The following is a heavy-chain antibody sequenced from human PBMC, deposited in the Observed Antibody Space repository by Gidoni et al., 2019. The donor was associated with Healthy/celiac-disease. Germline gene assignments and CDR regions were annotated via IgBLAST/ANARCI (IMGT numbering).Heavy chain of an antibody. J-gene: IGHJ6*02. CDR2: MNPNRGNT. CDR3: ARGPYYDILTGYRYYYYGMDV. CDR1: GYTFTSYD. Sequence: QVQLVQSGAEVKKPGASVKVSCKASGYTFTSYDINWVRKATGQGLVWMGGMNPNRGNTGYAQKFQGRVTMTRNTSISTAYMELSSLRSEDTAVYYCARGPYYDILTGYRYYYYGMDVWGQGTTVTVSS. V-gene: IGHV1-8*01. D-gene: IGHD3-9*01.